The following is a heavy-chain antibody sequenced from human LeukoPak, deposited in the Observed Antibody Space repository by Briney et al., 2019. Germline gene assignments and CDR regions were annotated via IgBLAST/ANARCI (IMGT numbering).Heavy chain of an antibody. Sequence: SETLSLTCTVSGGSISSYYWSWIRQPPGKGLEWIGYIYYSGSTNYNPSLKSRVTISVDTSKNQFSLKLSSVTAADTAVYYCARASSGWSHYFDYWGQGTLVTVSS. CDR3: ARASSGWSHYFDY. CDR1: GGSISSYY. V-gene: IGHV4-59*01. CDR2: IYYSGST. D-gene: IGHD6-19*01. J-gene: IGHJ4*02.